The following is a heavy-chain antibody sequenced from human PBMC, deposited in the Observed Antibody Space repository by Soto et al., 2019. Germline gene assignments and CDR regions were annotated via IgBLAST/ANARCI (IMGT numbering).Heavy chain of an antibody. D-gene: IGHD1-26*01. CDR3: ARWSAIVGGDEALDV. Sequence: QVQLVQSGAEVKKPGASVRVSCKTSGYTFINYGITWVRQAPGQGLEWMGWLSAYNGDTSSSEKLQDRFTMTTDTSTNTGYMEMRSVTADDTTGYYCARWSAIVGGDEALDVWDQGTKVIVSS. CDR1: GYTFINYG. CDR2: LSAYNGDT. V-gene: IGHV1-18*01. J-gene: IGHJ3*01.